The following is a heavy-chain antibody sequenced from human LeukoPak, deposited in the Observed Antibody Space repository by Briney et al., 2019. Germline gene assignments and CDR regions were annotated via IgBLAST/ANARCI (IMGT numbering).Heavy chain of an antibody. CDR2: IYYSGST. CDR3: ASGLSSSCDY. J-gene: IGHJ4*02. CDR1: GGSISSGGYY. D-gene: IGHD6-13*01. V-gene: IGHV4-31*03. Sequence: ASETLSLTCTVSGGSISSGGYYWSWIRQHPGKGLEWIGYIYYSGSTYYNPSLKSRVTISVDTSKNQFSLKLSSVTAADKAVYYCASGLSSSCDYWGQGTLVTVSS.